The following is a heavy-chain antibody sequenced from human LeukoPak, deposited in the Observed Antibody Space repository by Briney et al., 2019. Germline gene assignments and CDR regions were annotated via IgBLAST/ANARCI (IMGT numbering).Heavy chain of an antibody. J-gene: IGHJ4*02. CDR2: ISGSGGST. D-gene: IGHD1-1*01. V-gene: IGHV3-23*01. CDR3: AEGLLWNNFDY. Sequence: SGGSLRLSCAASGFTFSSYAMSWVRQAPGKGLEWVSAISGSGGSTYYADSVKGRFTISRDNSKNTLYLQMNSLRAEDTAVYSCAEGLLWNNFDYWGQGTLVTVSS. CDR1: GFTFSSYA.